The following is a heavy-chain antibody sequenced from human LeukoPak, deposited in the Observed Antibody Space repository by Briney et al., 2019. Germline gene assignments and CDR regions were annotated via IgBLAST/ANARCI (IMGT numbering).Heavy chain of an antibody. J-gene: IGHJ4*02. CDR2: INHSGST. V-gene: IGHV4-34*01. CDR1: GGSFSGYH. Sequence: SETLSLTCAVYGGSFSGYHWSWIRQPPGKGLEWIGEINHSGSTTYNPSLKSRVTISVDTSKNQFSLKLNSVTAADTAIYYCARGPSVPAALPFDYWGQGTLVTVSS. CDR3: ARGPSVPAALPFDY. D-gene: IGHD2-2*01.